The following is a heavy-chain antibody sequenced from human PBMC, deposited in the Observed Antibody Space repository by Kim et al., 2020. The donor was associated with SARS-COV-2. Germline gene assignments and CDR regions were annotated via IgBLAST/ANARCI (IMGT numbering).Heavy chain of an antibody. J-gene: IGHJ6*02. V-gene: IGHV1-18*01. D-gene: IGHD3-3*01. CDR3: ARDRPSAPYYDFWSGYPTHSNYYYYYGMDV. CDR1: GYTFTSYG. CDR2: ISAYNGNT. Sequence: ASVKVSCKASGYTFTSYGISWVRQAPGQGLEWMGWISAYNGNTNYAQKLQGRVTMTTDTSTSTAYMELRSLRSDDTAVYYCARDRPSAPYYDFWSGYPTHSNYYYYYGMDVWGQGTTVTVSS.